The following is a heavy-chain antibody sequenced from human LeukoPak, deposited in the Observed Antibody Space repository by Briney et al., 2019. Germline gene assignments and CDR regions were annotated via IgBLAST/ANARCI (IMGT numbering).Heavy chain of an antibody. V-gene: IGHV4-59*08. J-gene: IGHJ3*02. CDR2: ISYSGTT. CDR3: ARLIWYRDRYYYDSTGSYAFDI. Sequence: SETLSLTCTVSGGSINSFYWSWIRQAPGKGLEWIGYISYSGTTNYNPSLKSRVTMSVDTSKNQFSLKLSSVTAADTAVYYCARLIWYRDRYYYDSTGSYAFDIWGQGTMVTVSS. D-gene: IGHD3-22*01. CDR1: GGSINSFY.